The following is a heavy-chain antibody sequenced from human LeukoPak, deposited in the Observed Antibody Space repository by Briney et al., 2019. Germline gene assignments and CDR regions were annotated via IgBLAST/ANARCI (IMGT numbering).Heavy chain of an antibody. CDR2: INHSGST. V-gene: IGHV4-34*01. CDR1: GGSFSGYY. J-gene: IGHJ6*03. Sequence: SETLSLTCAVYGGSFSGYYWSWIRQPPGKGLEWIGEINHSGSTNYNPSLKSRVTISVDTSKNQFSLKLSSVTAADTAVYYCARLPRRSNYYDSSGYSKRYYYYYYMDVWGKGTTVTISS. D-gene: IGHD3-22*01. CDR3: ARLPRRSNYYDSSGYSKRYYYYYYMDV.